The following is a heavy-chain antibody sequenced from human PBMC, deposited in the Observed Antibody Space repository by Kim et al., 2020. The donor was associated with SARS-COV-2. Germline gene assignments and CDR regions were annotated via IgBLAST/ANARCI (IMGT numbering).Heavy chain of an antibody. CDR3: ARDMVYAIVTTHYYYYGMDV. V-gene: IGHV3-21*01. Sequence: GGSLRLSCAASGFTFSSYSMNWVRQAPGKGLEWVSSISSSSSYIYYADSVKGRFTISRDNAKNSLYLQMNSLRAEDTAVYYCARDMVYAIVTTHYYYYGMDVWGQGTTVTVSS. J-gene: IGHJ6*02. CDR1: GFTFSSYS. CDR2: ISSSSSYI. D-gene: IGHD2-8*01.